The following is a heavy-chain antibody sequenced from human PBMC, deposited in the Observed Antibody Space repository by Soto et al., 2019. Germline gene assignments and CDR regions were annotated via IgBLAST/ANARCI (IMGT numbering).Heavy chain of an antibody. CDR1: GFTFSSYG. V-gene: IGHV3-30*18. CDR2: ISYDGSNK. Sequence: QVQLVESGGGVVQPGRSLRLSCVASGFTFSSYGIHWVRQAPGKGLDWVAVISYDGSNKYYADSVKGRFTISRDNSKNTLYLEMNSLRAEDTAVYYCANGLAAAGQHWYFDLWGRGTLVTVSS. CDR3: ANGLAAAGQHWYFDL. J-gene: IGHJ2*01. D-gene: IGHD6-13*01.